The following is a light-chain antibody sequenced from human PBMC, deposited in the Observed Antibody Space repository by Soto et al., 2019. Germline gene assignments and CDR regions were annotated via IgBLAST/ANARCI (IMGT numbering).Light chain of an antibody. J-gene: IGKJ1*01. CDR2: KAS. CDR3: QQYYTYSQT. Sequence: DIQMTQSPSTLSASVGDRVTITCRASQSISDWLAWYQQKPGKAPRLLIYKASSLESGVPSRFSGSGSGTEFTLTIISLQPDDFATYYCQQYYTYSQTFGQGTKVEIK. V-gene: IGKV1-5*03. CDR1: QSISDW.